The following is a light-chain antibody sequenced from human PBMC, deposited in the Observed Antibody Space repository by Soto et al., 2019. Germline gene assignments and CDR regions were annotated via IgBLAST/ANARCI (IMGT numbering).Light chain of an antibody. J-gene: IGLJ2*01. Sequence: QSVLTQPPSASGTPGQRVTISCSGSTSSIGSNYVYWYQQLPGTAPKLIIYSNNQRPSGVPDRFSGSKSGTSASLAISGLRSEDEADYHCAAWDDSLSGLVFGGGTKVTVL. V-gene: IGLV1-47*01. CDR2: SNN. CDR1: TSSIGSNY. CDR3: AAWDDSLSGLV.